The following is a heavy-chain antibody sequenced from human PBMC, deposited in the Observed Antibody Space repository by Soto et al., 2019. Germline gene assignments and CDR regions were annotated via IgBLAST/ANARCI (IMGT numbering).Heavy chain of an antibody. J-gene: IGHJ4*02. Sequence: GGSLRLSCAASGFTFSSYAMHWVRQAPGKGLEWVAVISYDGSNKYYADSVKGRFTISRDNSKNTLDLQMNSLRAADTALYYCVSWLSAHFDYWGQGTPVTVSS. D-gene: IGHD5-12*01. CDR2: ISYDGSNK. CDR3: VSWLSAHFDY. CDR1: GFTFSSYA. V-gene: IGHV3-30-3*01.